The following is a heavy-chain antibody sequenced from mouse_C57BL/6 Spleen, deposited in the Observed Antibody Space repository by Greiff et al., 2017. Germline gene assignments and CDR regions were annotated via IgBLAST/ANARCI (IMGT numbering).Heavy chain of an antibody. CDR1: GYTFTSYW. V-gene: IGHV1-52*01. CDR2: IDPSDSET. J-gene: IGHJ3*01. D-gene: IGHD2-4*01. CDR3: ARSGLSHYDGFAY. Sequence: QVHVKQPGAELVRPGSSVKLSCKASGYTFTSYWMHWVKQRPIQGLEWIGNIDPSDSETHYNQKFKDKATLTVDKSSSTAYMQLSSLTSEDSAVYYCARSGLSHYDGFAYWGQGTLVTVSA.